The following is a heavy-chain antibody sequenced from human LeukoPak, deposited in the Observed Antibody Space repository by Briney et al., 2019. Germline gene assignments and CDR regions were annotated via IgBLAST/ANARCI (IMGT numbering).Heavy chain of an antibody. Sequence: PSETLSLTCSVSGGSISRSSYYWTWIRQSPGRGLEWIGNTYYSGSTPYNPSLKSRVTISVDTSKNQFSLRLTSVTAADTAVCYCARPRGDLSSGYDYWGQGVLVTVSP. CDR3: ARPRGDLSSGYDY. CDR1: GGSISRSSYY. V-gene: IGHV4-39*01. CDR2: TYYSGST. J-gene: IGHJ4*02. D-gene: IGHD3-3*01.